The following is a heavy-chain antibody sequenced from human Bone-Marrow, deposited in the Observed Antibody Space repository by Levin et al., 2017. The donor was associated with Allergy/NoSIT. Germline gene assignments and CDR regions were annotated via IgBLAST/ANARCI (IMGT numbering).Heavy chain of an antibody. Sequence: GGSLRLSCAASGFTFSNAWMSWVRQAPGKGLEWVGRIKSKTDGGTTDYAAPVKGRFTISRDDSKNTLYLQMNSLKTEDTAVYYCTTLYYDFWSGYFYYFDYWGQGTLVTVSS. V-gene: IGHV3-15*01. J-gene: IGHJ4*02. CDR2: IKSKTDGGTT. D-gene: IGHD3-3*01. CDR3: TTLYYDFWSGYFYYFDY. CDR1: GFTFSNAW.